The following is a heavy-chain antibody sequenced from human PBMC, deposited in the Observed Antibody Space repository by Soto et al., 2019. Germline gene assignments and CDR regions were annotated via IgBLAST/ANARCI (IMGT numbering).Heavy chain of an antibody. Sequence: PSETLSLTCAVSGGSFSGYYWSWIRQPPGKGLEWIGEINHNGSTNYNPSLTRRVTITVDTSKNQFSLKLSSVTAADTAVYFCARASLQLWAYSSSRYFDYWGQGTLVTVSS. CDR2: INHNGST. V-gene: IGHV4-34*01. CDR1: GGSFSGYY. CDR3: ARASLQLWAYSSSRYFDY. J-gene: IGHJ4*02. D-gene: IGHD6-6*01.